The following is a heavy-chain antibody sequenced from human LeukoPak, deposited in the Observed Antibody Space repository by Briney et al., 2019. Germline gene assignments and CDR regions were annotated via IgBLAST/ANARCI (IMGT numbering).Heavy chain of an antibody. CDR3: ARGRLGYCSGGSCLLSYFDY. Sequence: SETLSLTCAVYGGSFSGYYWSWTRQPPGKGLEWIGEINHSGSTNYNPSLKSRVTISVDTSKNQFSLKLSSVTAADTAVYYCARGRLGYCSGGSCLLSYFDYWGQGTLVTVSS. V-gene: IGHV4-34*01. CDR1: GGSFSGYY. J-gene: IGHJ4*02. CDR2: INHSGST. D-gene: IGHD2-15*01.